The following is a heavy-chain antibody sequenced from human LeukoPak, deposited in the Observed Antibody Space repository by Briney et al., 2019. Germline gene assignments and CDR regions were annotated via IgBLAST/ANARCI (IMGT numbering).Heavy chain of an antibody. CDR3: ARGGRRDGYNFDY. D-gene: IGHD5-24*01. CDR2: ISSDESER. V-gene: IGHV3-30*03. CDR1: GYTFSSYA. J-gene: IGHJ4*02. Sequence: PGRSLRLSCAASGYTFSSYAMCWVRQAPGKGLEWVAVISSDESERYYADSVKRRFTISRDNAKNSLYLQMNSLRAEDTAVYYCARGGRRDGYNFDYWGQGTLVTVSS.